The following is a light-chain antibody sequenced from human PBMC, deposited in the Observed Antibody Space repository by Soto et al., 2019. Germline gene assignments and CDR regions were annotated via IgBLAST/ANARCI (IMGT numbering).Light chain of an antibody. CDR2: GAS. J-gene: IGKJ4*01. Sequence: EIVITQSPATLSVSPVERVTLSCRASQSVNNNLAWYQQKPGQAPRLLIYGASTRAAGIPASFSGSGSGTEFTLTISSLQSEDFGVYYCQHYNRWPLTFGGGTKVDIK. CDR3: QHYNRWPLT. V-gene: IGKV3-15*01. CDR1: QSVNNN.